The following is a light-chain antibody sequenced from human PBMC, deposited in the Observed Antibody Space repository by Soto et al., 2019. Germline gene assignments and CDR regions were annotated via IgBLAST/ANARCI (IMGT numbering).Light chain of an antibody. J-gene: IGKJ2*01. V-gene: IGKV1-6*01. CDR1: QDIRND. Sequence: AIQMTQSPSSLSASVGDRVTITCRASQDIRNDLGWYQQKPGKAPKVLIYATSSLQSGVPSRFSGSGSGTDFTLTISSLQPEDFASYYCLQDHSFPLSFGQGTKLEVK. CDR3: LQDHSFPLS. CDR2: ATS.